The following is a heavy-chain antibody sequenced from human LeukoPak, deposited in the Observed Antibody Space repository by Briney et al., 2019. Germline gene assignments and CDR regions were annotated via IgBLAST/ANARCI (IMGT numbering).Heavy chain of an antibody. CDR1: GFTFSSYA. CDR2: ISGSGGST. CDR3: AKGDGSLAAVNWFDP. J-gene: IGHJ5*02. V-gene: IGHV3-23*01. D-gene: IGHD6-13*01. Sequence: GGSLRLSCAAPGFTFSSYAMSWVRQAPGKGLEWVSAISGSGGSTYYADSVKGRFTISRDNSKNTLYLQMNSLRAEDTAVYYCAKGDGSLAAVNWFDPWGQGTLVTVSS.